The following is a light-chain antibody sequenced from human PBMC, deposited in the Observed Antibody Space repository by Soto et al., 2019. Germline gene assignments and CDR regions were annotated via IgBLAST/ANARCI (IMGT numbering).Light chain of an antibody. CDR1: HGIGTS. CDR3: QQYATYPRT. J-gene: IGKJ1*01. Sequence: DIQMTQSPSSLSVSVGDRVTITCRASHGIGTSLGWFQQHPGKAPKSLIYSASTLQVGVPSRFSGSGSGTDFTLTISSLRPEDFATYYCQQYATYPRTFGQGTKVEVK. V-gene: IGKV1-16*01. CDR2: SAS.